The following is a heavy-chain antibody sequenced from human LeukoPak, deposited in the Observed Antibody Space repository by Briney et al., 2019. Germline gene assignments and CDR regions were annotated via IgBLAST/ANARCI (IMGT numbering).Heavy chain of an antibody. CDR1: GFTFSSYA. J-gene: IGHJ5*02. CDR3: AREFAAANNWFDP. V-gene: IGHV3-30*01. D-gene: IGHD6-13*01. CDR2: ISYDGSNK. Sequence: GGSLRLSCAASGFTFSSYAMHWVRQAPGKGLEWVAVISYDGSNKYYADSVKGRFTISRDNSKNTLYLQMNSLRAEDTAVYYCAREFAAANNWFDPWGQGTLVTVSS.